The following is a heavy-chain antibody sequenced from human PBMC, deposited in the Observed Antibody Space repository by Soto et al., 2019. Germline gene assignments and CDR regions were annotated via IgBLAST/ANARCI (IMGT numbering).Heavy chain of an antibody. D-gene: IGHD6-19*01. CDR3: ARDLGWAFDS. J-gene: IGHJ4*02. Sequence: EVQLVESGGGSVQPGGSWRFPCAASGSPSITFSMNWVRQAPGGGLEWIAYISGGGRPISYADSVKGRFTISRDNAKNSLYQQMDSLTDEDTAVYYCARDLGWAFDSWGQGTLVTVSS. CDR1: GSPSITFS. V-gene: IGHV3-48*02. CDR2: ISGGGRPI.